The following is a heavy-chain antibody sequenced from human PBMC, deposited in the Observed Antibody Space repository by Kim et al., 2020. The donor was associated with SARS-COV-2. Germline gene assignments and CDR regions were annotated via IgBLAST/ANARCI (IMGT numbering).Heavy chain of an antibody. V-gene: IGHV1-46*01. D-gene: IGHD3-10*01. CDR1: GYTFTSYY. Sequence: ASVKVSCKASGYTFTSYYMHWVRQAPGQGLEWMGIINPSGGSTSYAQKFQGRVTMTRDTSTSTVYMELSSLRSEDTAVYYCARELGGRLYYGSGSEVDYWGQGTLVTVSS. CDR2: INPSGGST. J-gene: IGHJ4*02. CDR3: ARELGGRLYYGSGSEVDY.